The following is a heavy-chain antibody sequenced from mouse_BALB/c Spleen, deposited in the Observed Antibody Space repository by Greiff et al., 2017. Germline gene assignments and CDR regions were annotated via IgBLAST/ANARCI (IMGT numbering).Heavy chain of an antibody. CDR2: ISSGSSTI. V-gene: IGHV5-17*02. CDR3: TRESFRDSYDGGWYFDV. J-gene: IGHJ1*01. Sequence: EVQLVESGGGLVQPGGSRKLSCAASGFTFSSFGMHWVRQAPEKGLEWVAYISSGSSTIYYADTVKGRFTISRDNPKNTLFLQMTSLRSEDTAMYNCTRESFRDSYDGGWYFDVWGAGTTVTVSS. CDR1: GFTFSSFG. D-gene: IGHD1-1*02.